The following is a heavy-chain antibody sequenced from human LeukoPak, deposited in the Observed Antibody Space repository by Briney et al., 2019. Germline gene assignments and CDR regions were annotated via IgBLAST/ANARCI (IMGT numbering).Heavy chain of an antibody. CDR3: ARDRATSRAGRENWFDP. CDR2: ISSLSGTI. D-gene: IGHD1-26*01. Sequence: GGSLRLSCAASGFTFNRYGMSWVRQAPGRGLEWVSYISSLSGTINYADSVKGRFIISRDNAKNSMFLQMNSLRAEDTAVYYCARDRATSRAGRENWFDPWGQGTLVTVSS. J-gene: IGHJ5*02. V-gene: IGHV3-48*01. CDR1: GFTFNRYG.